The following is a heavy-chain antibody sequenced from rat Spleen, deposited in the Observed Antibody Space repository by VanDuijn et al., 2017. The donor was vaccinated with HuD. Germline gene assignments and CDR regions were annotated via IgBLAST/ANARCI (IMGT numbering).Heavy chain of an antibody. J-gene: IGHJ2*01. CDR3: ARHWGY. D-gene: IGHD5-1*01. V-gene: IGHV5-29*01. CDR1: GFTFSDYY. CDR2: ISYDGSST. Sequence: EVQLVESDGGLVQPGRSLKLSCAASGFTFSDYYMAWVRQAPTKGLESVATISYDGSSTYYRDSVKGRFTISRDNAKSTLYLQMDSLRSEDTATYYCARHWGYWGQGVMVTVSS.